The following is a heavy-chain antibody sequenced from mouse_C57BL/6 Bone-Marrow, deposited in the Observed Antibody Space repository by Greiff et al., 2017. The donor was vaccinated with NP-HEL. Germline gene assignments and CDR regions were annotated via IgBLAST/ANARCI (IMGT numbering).Heavy chain of an antibody. CDR1: GFSLTSYG. Sequence: QVQLKESGPGLVAPSQSLSITCTVSGFSLTSYGVHWVRQPPGKGLEWLVVIWSDGSTTYNSALKSRLSISKDNSKSQVFLKMNSLQTDDTAMYYCARHYNSSGYAMDDWGQGTSVTVSS. V-gene: IGHV2-6-1*01. D-gene: IGHD3-2*02. CDR3: ARHYNSSGYAMDD. J-gene: IGHJ4*01. CDR2: IWSDGST.